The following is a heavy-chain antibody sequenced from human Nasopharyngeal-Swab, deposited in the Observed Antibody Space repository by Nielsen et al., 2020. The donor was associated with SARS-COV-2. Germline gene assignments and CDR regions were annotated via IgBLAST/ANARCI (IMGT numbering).Heavy chain of an antibody. CDR3: TRDGLNGYYDSSGYPLRDGMDV. J-gene: IGHJ6*02. Sequence: GGSLRLSCAASQFTLTNYNMHWVRQAPGKGLEWVSYITSSSSTIYYADSVKGRFAISRDNAENALYLQMNSLRDEDTAVYYCTRDGLNGYYDSSGYPLRDGMDVWGQGTTVTVSS. D-gene: IGHD3-22*01. V-gene: IGHV3-48*02. CDR2: ITSSSSTI. CDR1: QFTLTNYN.